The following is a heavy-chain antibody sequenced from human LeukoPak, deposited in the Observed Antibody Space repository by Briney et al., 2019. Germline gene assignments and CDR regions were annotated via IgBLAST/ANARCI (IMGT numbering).Heavy chain of an antibody. CDR2: ISSSGSTI. J-gene: IGHJ5*02. Sequence: GGSLRLSCAASGFTFSSYEMNWARQAPGKGLEWVSYISSSGSTIYYADSVKGRFTISRDNAKNSLYLQMNSLRAEDTAVYYCARDDYGGNYNWFDPWGQGTLVTVSS. D-gene: IGHD4-23*01. CDR1: GFTFSSYE. V-gene: IGHV3-48*03. CDR3: ARDDYGGNYNWFDP.